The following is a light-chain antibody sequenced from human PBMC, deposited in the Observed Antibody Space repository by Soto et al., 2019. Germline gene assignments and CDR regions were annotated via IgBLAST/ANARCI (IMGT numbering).Light chain of an antibody. CDR1: QSVSSY. Sequence: EIVLTQTPVTLSLSPGERTTLSCISSQSVSSYLAWYQQKPGQAPRLLIYDASNRATGIPARFSGSGSGTDFTLTISSLEPEDFAVYYCQQRSNWPPLTFGGGTKVDI. V-gene: IGKV3-11*01. J-gene: IGKJ4*01. CDR2: DAS. CDR3: QQRSNWPPLT.